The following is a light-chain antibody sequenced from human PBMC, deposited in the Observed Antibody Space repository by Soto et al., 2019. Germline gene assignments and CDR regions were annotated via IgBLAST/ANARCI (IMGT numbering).Light chain of an antibody. CDR2: KAS. CDR3: QQYNTYSYT. Sequence: DIQMTQSPSTLSASVGDRVTIACRASQSISSYLAWYQQKPGKAPNLLIYKASNLASGVPSRFTGGGSGTDFTLTINSLQPDGSATYFCQQYNTYSYTFGQGTKVDIK. V-gene: IGKV1-5*03. CDR1: QSISSY. J-gene: IGKJ2*01.